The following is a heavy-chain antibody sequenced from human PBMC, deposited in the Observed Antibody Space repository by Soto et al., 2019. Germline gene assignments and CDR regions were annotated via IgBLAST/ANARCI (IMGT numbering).Heavy chain of an antibody. CDR1: GFTFSSYG. V-gene: IGHV3-30*18. Sequence: VQLVESGGGVVQPGRSLRLSCAASGFTFSSYGMHWVRQAPGKGLEWVAVISYDGSNKYYADSVKGRFTISRDNSKNTLYLQMNSLRAEDTAVYYCAKDLRDGESPYYYYYGMDVWGQGTTVTVSS. CDR3: AKDLRDGESPYYYYYGMDV. D-gene: IGHD3-10*01. CDR2: ISYDGSNK. J-gene: IGHJ6*02.